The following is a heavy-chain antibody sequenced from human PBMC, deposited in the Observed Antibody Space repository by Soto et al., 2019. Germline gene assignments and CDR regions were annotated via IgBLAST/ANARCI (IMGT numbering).Heavy chain of an antibody. D-gene: IGHD1-26*01. CDR1: GGSISSYY. J-gene: IGHJ3*02. CDR3: AIATESTWVGCHAFDI. Sequence: SETLSLTCTVSGGSISSYYWSWIRQPPGKGLEWIGYIYYSGSTNYNPSLKSRVTISVDTSKNQFSLKLSSVTAADTAVYYCAIATESTWVGCHAFDIWRRGTMVTVSS. CDR2: IYYSGST. V-gene: IGHV4-59*01.